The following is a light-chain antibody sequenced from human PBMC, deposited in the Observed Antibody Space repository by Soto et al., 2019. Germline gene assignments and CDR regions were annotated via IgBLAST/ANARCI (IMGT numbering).Light chain of an antibody. CDR2: SNN. V-gene: IGLV1-44*01. CDR3: AAWDDSLNGI. Sequence: QSVLTQPPSASGTPGQRVTISCSGSSSNIGSNTVNWYQQLPGTAPKLLIYSNNQLPSGVPDRFSGYKSGTSASLAISGLKSEGEADYYCAAWDDSLNGIFGGGTTLTVL. CDR1: SSNIGSNT. J-gene: IGLJ2*01.